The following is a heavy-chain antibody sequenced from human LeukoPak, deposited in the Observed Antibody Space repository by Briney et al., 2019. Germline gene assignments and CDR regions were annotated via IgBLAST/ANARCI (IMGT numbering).Heavy chain of an antibody. D-gene: IGHD3-22*01. CDR2: ADNSGSAT. Sequence: GGSLRLSCAASGFTFTDHYMTWIRQAPGRGLEWVAYADNSGSATYYADSVQGRFTISRDNSKNTLYLQMNSLRVEDTAVYYCATPPTAYTSGSLGYWGQGTLVTVSS. CDR3: ATPPTAYTSGSLGY. CDR1: GFTFTDHY. J-gene: IGHJ4*02. V-gene: IGHV3-11*04.